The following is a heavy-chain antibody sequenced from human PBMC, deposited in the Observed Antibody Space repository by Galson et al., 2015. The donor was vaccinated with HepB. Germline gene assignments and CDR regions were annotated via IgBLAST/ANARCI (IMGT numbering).Heavy chain of an antibody. Sequence: SLRLSCAASGFAFWNYSMNWVRQPPGKGLEWVASINPSSHYIFYADSVEGRFTISRDNAKNSLHLQVNSLRGDDTAVYYCARGETVGPTTGFDYWGQGTLVTVSS. CDR1: GFAFWNYS. J-gene: IGHJ4*02. D-gene: IGHD1-26*01. CDR3: ARGETVGPTTGFDY. CDR2: INPSSHYI. V-gene: IGHV3-21*01.